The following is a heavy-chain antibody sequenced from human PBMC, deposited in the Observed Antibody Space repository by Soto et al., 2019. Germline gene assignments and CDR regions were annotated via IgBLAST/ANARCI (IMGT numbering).Heavy chain of an antibody. V-gene: IGHV3-7*01. J-gene: IGHJ6*02. CDR1: GFTFSSYW. CDR2: IKQDGSEK. D-gene: IGHD2-21*02. Sequence: GGSLRLSCAASGFTFSSYWMSWVRQAPGKGLEWVANIKQDGSEKYYVDSVKGRFTISRDNAKNSLYLQMNSLRAEDTAVYYCARDATLYCSGDCYYYYGMDVWGQGTTVTVSS. CDR3: ARDATLYCSGDCYYYYGMDV.